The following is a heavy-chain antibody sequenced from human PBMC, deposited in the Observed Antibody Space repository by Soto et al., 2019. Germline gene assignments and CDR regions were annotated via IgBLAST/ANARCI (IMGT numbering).Heavy chain of an antibody. D-gene: IGHD3-22*01. Sequence: EVQLLESGGGLVQPGGSLRLSCAASGFTFSSYAMSWVRQAPGKGLEWVSAISGSGGSTYYADSVKGRFTISRDNSKNTLYLKMNSLRAEYTAVYYCAKRTAYYYDSSGYQFPLDWYFDLWGRGTLVTVSS. CDR2: ISGSGGST. J-gene: IGHJ2*01. V-gene: IGHV3-23*01. CDR1: GFTFSSYA. CDR3: AKRTAYYYDSSGYQFPLDWYFDL.